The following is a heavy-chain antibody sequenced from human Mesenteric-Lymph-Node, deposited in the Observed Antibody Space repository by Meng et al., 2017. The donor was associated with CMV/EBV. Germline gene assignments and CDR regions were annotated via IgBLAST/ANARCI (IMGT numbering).Heavy chain of an antibody. CDR1: GFTFSSYA. V-gene: IGHV3-23*01. CDR3: AKATYYDDSTGYYGFFYGMDV. Sequence: GGSLRLSCAASGFTFSSYAMSWVRQAPGKGLEWVSSISGSGDTTNQADPRFTISRDNSKKTLYLQMNSLRAEDTAVYYCAKATYYDDSTGYYGFFYGMDVWGQGTTVTVSS. D-gene: IGHD3-22*01. CDR2: ISGSGDTT. J-gene: IGHJ6*02.